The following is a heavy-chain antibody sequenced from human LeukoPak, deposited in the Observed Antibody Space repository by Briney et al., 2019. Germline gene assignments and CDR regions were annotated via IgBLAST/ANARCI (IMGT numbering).Heavy chain of an antibody. Sequence: SETLSLTCTVSGGSIRTYYWSWIRQPPGKGPGWMASINYSGRTKYNPSVQRRVTISLDTSKNLISLQLISMTAADTAAYYCARLVDYDNSGDPDIFDIWGQGTTVIVSS. CDR2: INYSGRT. CDR3: ARLVDYDNSGDPDIFDI. D-gene: IGHD3-22*01. J-gene: IGHJ3*02. V-gene: IGHV4-59*01. CDR1: GGSIRTYY.